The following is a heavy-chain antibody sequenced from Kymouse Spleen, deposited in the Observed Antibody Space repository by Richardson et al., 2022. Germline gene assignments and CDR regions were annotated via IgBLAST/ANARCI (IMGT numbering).Heavy chain of an antibody. CDR2: INHSGST. D-gene: IGHD5-24*01. CDR1: GGSFSGYY. Sequence: QVQLQQWGAGLLKPSETLSLTCAVYGGSFSGYYWSWIRQPPGKGLEWIGEINHSGSTNYNPSLKSRVTISVDTSKNQFSLKLSSVTAADTAVYYCARVPGDDYFDYWGQGTLVTVSS. CDR3: ARVPGDDYFDY. J-gene: IGHJ4*02. V-gene: IGHV4-34*01.